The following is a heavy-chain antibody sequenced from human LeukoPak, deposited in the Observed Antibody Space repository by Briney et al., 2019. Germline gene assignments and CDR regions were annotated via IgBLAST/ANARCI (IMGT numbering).Heavy chain of an antibody. Sequence: GGSLRLSCAASGFTFTIYAMSWVRQAPGKGLEWVSTISGSGGNTYYAHSVKGRFTISKDNSKNTLYLQMKSLRAEDTAVYYCAKLSGGGSMVDYWGQGTLVTVSS. D-gene: IGHD2-15*01. J-gene: IGHJ4*02. CDR2: ISGSGGNT. V-gene: IGHV3-23*01. CDR3: AKLSGGGSMVDY. CDR1: GFTFTIYA.